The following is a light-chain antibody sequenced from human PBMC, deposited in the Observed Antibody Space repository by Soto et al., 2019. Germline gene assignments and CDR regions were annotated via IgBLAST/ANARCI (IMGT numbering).Light chain of an antibody. J-gene: IGKJ3*01. V-gene: IGKV3-20*01. CDR1: QSVSSSY. Sequence: IVLTQSPRTLSLSPGERATLSCRAGQSVSSSYLAWYQQKPGQAPRLLIYGASSRATGIPDRFSGSGSGTDFTLTISRLEPEDFAVYYCQQYGSSLFTFGPGTKVDIK. CDR3: QQYGSSLFT. CDR2: GAS.